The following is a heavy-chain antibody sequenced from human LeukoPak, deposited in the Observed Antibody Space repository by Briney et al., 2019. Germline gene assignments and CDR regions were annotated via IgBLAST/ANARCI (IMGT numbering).Heavy chain of an antibody. CDR1: GGSISSYY. Sequence: SETLSLTCTVSGGSISSYYWSWIRQPAGKGLEWIGRIYTSGSTNYNPSLKSRVTMSVDTSKNQFSLKLSSVTAADTAVYYCARDLSRWPVAGYTWFDPWGQGTLVTVSS. CDR3: ARDLSRWPVAGYTWFDP. CDR2: IYTSGST. D-gene: IGHD6-19*01. V-gene: IGHV4-4*07. J-gene: IGHJ5*02.